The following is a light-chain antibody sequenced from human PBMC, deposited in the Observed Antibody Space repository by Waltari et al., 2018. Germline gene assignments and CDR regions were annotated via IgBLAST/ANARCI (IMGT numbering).Light chain of an antibody. CDR2: DAS. J-gene: IGKJ2*01. CDR1: RGISNS. V-gene: IGKV1-NL1*01. CDR3: QQCYGTPYT. Sequence: DIQMTQSPSSLSASVGDRVIITCRASRGISNSLAWYQQKQGKAPNLLLYDASRLETGVPSRFSGSGSGTDYTLTISSLQPEDFATYYCQQCYGTPYTFGQGTKLEIK.